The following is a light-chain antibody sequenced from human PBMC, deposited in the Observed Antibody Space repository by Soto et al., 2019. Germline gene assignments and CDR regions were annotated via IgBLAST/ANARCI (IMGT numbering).Light chain of an antibody. Sequence: DIQMTQSPSSLSASVGDRVTITCRTRQSINTYLNWYQQKPGKAPKLLIYGASSLQSGVPLRFSGSGSGTDFTLTITTLQPEDFATYYCQESYSFLWGTCGQGTKVEIK. CDR3: QESYSFLWGT. V-gene: IGKV1-39*01. J-gene: IGKJ1*01. CDR2: GAS. CDR1: QSINTY.